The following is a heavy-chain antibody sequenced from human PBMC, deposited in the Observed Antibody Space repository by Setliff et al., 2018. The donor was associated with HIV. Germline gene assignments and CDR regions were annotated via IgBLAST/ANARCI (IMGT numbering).Heavy chain of an antibody. CDR3: ARGRDGELFTKEGNYYYYIDV. D-gene: IGHD3-10*01. J-gene: IGHJ6*03. Sequence: PSETLSLTCTFSGDSISSGNYYWSWIRQPAGKGLEWIGRIYSTGSTNYNPSLKSRVTISSDTSKNLFSLKLTSVTAADTAMYYCARGRDGELFTKEGNYYYYIDVWGKGTTVTVSS. CDR2: IYSTGST. V-gene: IGHV4-61*02. CDR1: GDSISSGNYY.